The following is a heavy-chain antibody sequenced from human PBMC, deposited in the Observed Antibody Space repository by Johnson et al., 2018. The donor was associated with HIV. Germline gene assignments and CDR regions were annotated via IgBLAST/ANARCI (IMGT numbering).Heavy chain of an antibody. J-gene: IGHJ3*02. CDR2: IWYDGSNE. CDR1: GFTFSKYG. V-gene: IGHV3-33*01. Sequence: QVQLVESGGGLVQPGGSLRLSCAASGFTFSKYGMHWVRQAPGKGLEWVAVIWYDGSNENYTDSVKGRFIISRYNSNNTLFLHMSGLRAEDTAVYYCARERAPYYDFWSGTRNSDAFDIWGQGTMVTVSS. D-gene: IGHD3-3*01. CDR3: ARERAPYYDFWSGTRNSDAFDI.